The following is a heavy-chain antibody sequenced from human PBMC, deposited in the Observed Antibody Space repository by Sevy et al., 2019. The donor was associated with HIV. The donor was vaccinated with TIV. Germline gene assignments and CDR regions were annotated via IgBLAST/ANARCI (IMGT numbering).Heavy chain of an antibody. J-gene: IGHJ4*02. V-gene: IGHV3-21*06. Sequence: GGSLRLSCVASGFTFSNYNINWVRQPPGKGLEWVSYISGLSNYIYYADSLGGQFTISRDNAKSSVYLQMNSLRTEDTALYYCARGATSGWDYFDSWGQGTLVTVSS. CDR2: ISGLSNYI. CDR3: ARGATSGWDYFDS. CDR1: GFTFSNYN. D-gene: IGHD6-19*01.